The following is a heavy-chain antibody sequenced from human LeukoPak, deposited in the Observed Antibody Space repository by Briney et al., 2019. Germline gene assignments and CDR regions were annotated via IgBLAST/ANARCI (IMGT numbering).Heavy chain of an antibody. CDR1: GFTFSSYS. J-gene: IGHJ4*02. CDR3: ARDPGYSSGWFDY. CDR2: ISASSNFI. V-gene: IGHV3-21*01. Sequence: GRSLRLSCVVSGFTFSSYSMSWVRQAPGKGLEWVSSISASSNFISYADSVKGRFTISRDNAKKSLYLQMNSVRAEDTAVYYCARDPGYSSGWFDYWGQGALVTVSS. D-gene: IGHD6-19*01.